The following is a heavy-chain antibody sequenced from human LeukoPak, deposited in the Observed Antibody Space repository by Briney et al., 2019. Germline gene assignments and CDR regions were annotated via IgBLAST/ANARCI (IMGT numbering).Heavy chain of an antibody. D-gene: IGHD3-22*01. CDR2: IKEGRAQT. J-gene: IGHJ4*02. Sequence: PGESLRLPCAVSGFILSSYWMSWVRHAPGKGLEWVASIKEGRAQTYYLDSVKGRFTISRDSAENSLYLQLTSLRAEDTAVYYGARDSDRRSDYWGQGTLVTVSS. CDR1: GFILSSYW. CDR3: ARDSDRRSDY. V-gene: IGHV3-7*05.